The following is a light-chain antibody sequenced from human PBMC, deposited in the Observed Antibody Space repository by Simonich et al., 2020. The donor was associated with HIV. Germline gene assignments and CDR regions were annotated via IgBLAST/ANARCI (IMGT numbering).Light chain of an antibody. CDR1: QDISNY. CDR2: AAS. J-gene: IGKJ2*01. CDR3: QQSYSIPYT. Sequence: DIQMTQSPSSLSASVGDKVTITCQANQDISNYLNLSQQKPGKAPKLLIYAASSLQSGVPSRFSGSGSGTEFTLTISSLQPEDFATYYCQQSYSIPYTFGQGTKLEIK. V-gene: IGKV1-39*01.